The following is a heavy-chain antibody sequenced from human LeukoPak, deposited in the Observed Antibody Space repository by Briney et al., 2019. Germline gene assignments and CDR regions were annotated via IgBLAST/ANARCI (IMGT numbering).Heavy chain of an antibody. D-gene: IGHD6-13*01. Sequence: VSCKXXGYTFXSYGISWVRQAPGQGLEWMGWISAYNGNTNYAQKLQGRVTMTTDTSTSTAYMELRSLRSDDTAVYYCARDGVAAGSYYYYGMDVWGQGTTVTVSS. V-gene: IGHV1-18*01. CDR1: GYTFXSYG. CDR3: ARDGVAAGSYYYYGMDV. CDR2: ISAYNGNT. J-gene: IGHJ6*02.